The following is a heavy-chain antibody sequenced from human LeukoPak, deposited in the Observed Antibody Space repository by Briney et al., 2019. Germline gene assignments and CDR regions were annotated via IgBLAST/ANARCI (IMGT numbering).Heavy chain of an antibody. CDR1: GGTFSSYA. V-gene: IGHV1-69*13. J-gene: IGHJ4*02. D-gene: IGHD5-24*01. CDR2: IIPIFGTA. Sequence: ASVKVSCTASGGTFSSYAISWVRQAPGQGLEWMGGIIPIFGTANYAQKFQGRATITADESTSTAYMELSSLRSEDTAVYYCARVLWATGGPFDYWGQGTLVTVSS. CDR3: ARVLWATGGPFDY.